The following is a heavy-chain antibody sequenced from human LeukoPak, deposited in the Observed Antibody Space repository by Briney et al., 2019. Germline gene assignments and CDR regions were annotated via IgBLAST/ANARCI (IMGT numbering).Heavy chain of an antibody. CDR1: GGSISPNY. D-gene: IGHD6-13*01. V-gene: IGHV4-59*08. J-gene: IGHJ4*02. CDR2: SYYSGST. Sequence: KPPVTLSLTCTVSGGSISPNYWSWIRQPPGKGLEWIGYSYYSGSTTYSPSLKSRVTMSVPTSRTEFSLNLRSVTAADTAVYYCARHGPPRAEQLASLDYWGQGTLVTV. CDR3: ARHGPPRAEQLASLDY.